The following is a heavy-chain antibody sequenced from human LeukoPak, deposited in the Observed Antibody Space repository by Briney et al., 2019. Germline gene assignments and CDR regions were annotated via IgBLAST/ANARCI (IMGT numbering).Heavy chain of an antibody. V-gene: IGHV4-34*01. J-gene: IGHJ4*02. CDR3: ARASIAAAGKKGDYFDY. CDR2: IYHSGST. Sequence: SETLSLTCAVYGGSFSGYYWSWIRQPPGKGLEWFGEIYHSGSTNYNPSLKSRVTISVDKSKNQFSLKLSSVTAADTAVYYCARASIAAAGKKGDYFDYWGQGTLVTVSS. CDR1: GGSFSGYY. D-gene: IGHD6-13*01.